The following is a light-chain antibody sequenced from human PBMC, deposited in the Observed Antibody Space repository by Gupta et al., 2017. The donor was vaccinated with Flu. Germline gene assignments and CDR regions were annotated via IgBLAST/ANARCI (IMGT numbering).Light chain of an antibody. V-gene: IGLV3-19*01. CDR2: GKN. CDR3: NARDSSGNHLYV. J-gene: IGLJ1*01. Sequence: QTVRITCQGDSIRSDYAGWCQRKPGQAPVLVIYGKNNRPAGSPDRCSGSSSGNTASLTITGAQAEEEADYYCNARDSSGNHLYVFGTGTKVTVL. CDR1: SIRSDY.